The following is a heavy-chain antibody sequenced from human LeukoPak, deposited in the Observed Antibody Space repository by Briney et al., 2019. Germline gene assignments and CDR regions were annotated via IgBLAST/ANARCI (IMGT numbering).Heavy chain of an antibody. V-gene: IGHV5-51*01. Sequence: GESLKTSCKGSGYNFTYYWIGWVRQMPGKGLEGVGIIFPGDSDTRYSPSFQGQVTISVDKSLNTAYLQWNSLKASDSAMYYCARRLYYYDSGGYFRGWFDPWGQGTLVTVSS. CDR3: ARRLYYYDSGGYFRGWFDP. D-gene: IGHD3-22*01. J-gene: IGHJ5*02. CDR2: IFPGDSDT. CDR1: GYNFTYYW.